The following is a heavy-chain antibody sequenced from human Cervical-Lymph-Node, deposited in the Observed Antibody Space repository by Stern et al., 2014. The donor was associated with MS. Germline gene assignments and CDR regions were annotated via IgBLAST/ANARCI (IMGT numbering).Heavy chain of an antibody. CDR3: ARDSRGSYLENYAFDL. Sequence: EVQLVESGGGQVKPGGSLRLSCAASGFAFNTYAINWVRQAPGKGLEWVSSLSSSGGLIYFADSARGRFTVSRDNAKNSLYLQMNSLRAEDTAVYFCARDSRGSYLENYAFDLWGQGTMVTVSS. CDR2: LSSSGGLI. D-gene: IGHD1-26*01. CDR1: GFAFNTYA. J-gene: IGHJ3*01. V-gene: IGHV3-21*06.